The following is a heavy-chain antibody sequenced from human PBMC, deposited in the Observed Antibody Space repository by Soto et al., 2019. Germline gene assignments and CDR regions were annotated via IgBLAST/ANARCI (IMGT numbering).Heavy chain of an antibody. CDR1: GFTFSSYS. D-gene: IGHD6-19*01. CDR2: ISSSSSYI. Sequence: EVQLVESGGGLVKPGGSLRLSCAASGFTFSSYSMNWVRQAPGKGLEWVSSISSSSSYIYYADSVKGRFTISRDNAKNALYLQMNSLRAEDTAVYCCARDRKQWPWDVWGQGTTVTVSS. CDR3: ARDRKQWPWDV. V-gene: IGHV3-21*01. J-gene: IGHJ6*02.